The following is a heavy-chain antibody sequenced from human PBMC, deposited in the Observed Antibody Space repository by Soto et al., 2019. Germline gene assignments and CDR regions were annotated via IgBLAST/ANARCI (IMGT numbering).Heavy chain of an antibody. V-gene: IGHV1-2*04. CDR3: ARADEYSSGWHLYFAY. Sequence: ASVKVSCKASGYTFTGYYMHWVRQAPGQGLEWMGWINPNSGGTNYAQKFQGWVTMTRDTSISTAYMELSRLRSDDTAVYYCARADEYSSGWHLYFAYWGQGTLVTVSS. CDR1: GYTFTGYY. J-gene: IGHJ4*02. CDR2: INPNSGGT. D-gene: IGHD6-19*01.